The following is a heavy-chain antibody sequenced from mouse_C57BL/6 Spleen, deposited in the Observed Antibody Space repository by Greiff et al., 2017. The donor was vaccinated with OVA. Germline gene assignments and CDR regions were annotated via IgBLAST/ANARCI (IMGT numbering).Heavy chain of an antibody. J-gene: IGHJ1*03. Sequence: QVHVKQSGAELVRPGTSVKVSCKASGYAFTNYLIEWVKQRPGQGLEWIGVINPGSGGTNYNEKFKGKATLTADKSSSTAYMQLSSLTSEDSAVYFCARDDYGRSPYWYVDVWGTGTTVTVSS. D-gene: IGHD1-1*01. V-gene: IGHV1-54*01. CDR1: GYAFTNYL. CDR3: ARDDYGRSPYWYVDV. CDR2: INPGSGGT.